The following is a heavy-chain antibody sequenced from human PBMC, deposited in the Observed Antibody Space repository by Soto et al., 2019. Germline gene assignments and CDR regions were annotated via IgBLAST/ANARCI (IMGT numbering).Heavy chain of an antibody. CDR1: GFTFTNYE. CDR3: ARLSADYYGLEV. V-gene: IGHV3-48*03. Sequence: EVQLVQSGGGSVQPGGSLRLSCAASGFTFTNYEMNWVRQAPGKRLERVSNISSSGSSTYYVDSVKGRFTVSRDNARNSLYLQMSSLRAEDSAIYFCARLSADYYGLEVWGQGTPVSVSS. J-gene: IGHJ6*02. CDR2: ISSSGSST. D-gene: IGHD6-25*01.